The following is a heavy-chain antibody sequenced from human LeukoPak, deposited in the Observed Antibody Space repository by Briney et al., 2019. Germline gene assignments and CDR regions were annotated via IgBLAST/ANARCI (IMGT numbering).Heavy chain of an antibody. CDR3: AKWTPRNIAAAGVDP. J-gene: IGHJ5*02. Sequence: QPGGSLRLSCAASGFTFSSYAMSWVRQAPGKGLEWVSAISGSGCSIYYADSVKGRFTISRDNSKNTLYLQMNSLRAEDTAVYYCAKWTPRNIAAAGVDPWGQGTLVTVSS. CDR2: ISGSGCSI. V-gene: IGHV3-23*01. D-gene: IGHD6-13*01. CDR1: GFTFSSYA.